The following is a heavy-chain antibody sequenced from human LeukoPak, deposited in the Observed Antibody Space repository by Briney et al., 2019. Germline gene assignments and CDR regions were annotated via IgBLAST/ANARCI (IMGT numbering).Heavy chain of an antibody. J-gene: IGHJ4*02. CDR3: AKDQGITMTSYFDY. Sequence: PGGSLRLSCTASGFSFSSYGMHWVRQAPGKGLEWVAVISYDGSNKYYADSVKGRFTISRDNSKNTLYLQMNSLRAEDTAVYYCAKDQGITMTSYFDYWGQGTLVTVSS. CDR2: ISYDGSNK. D-gene: IGHD3-22*01. V-gene: IGHV3-30*18. CDR1: GFSFSSYG.